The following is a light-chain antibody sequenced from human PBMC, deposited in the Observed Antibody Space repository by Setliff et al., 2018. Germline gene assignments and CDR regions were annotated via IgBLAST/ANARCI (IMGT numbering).Light chain of an antibody. CDR2: AAS. Sequence: DIQMTQSPSSLSASVGDRVTITCRASQGIRNDVTWYQQKPGKAPKRLIYAASSLQSGVPSRFSGFASGTEFTLTISSLQPEDFATYYCLQHNSYPLTFGGGTKVDIK. J-gene: IGKJ4*01. CDR1: QGIRND. V-gene: IGKV1-17*01. CDR3: LQHNSYPLT.